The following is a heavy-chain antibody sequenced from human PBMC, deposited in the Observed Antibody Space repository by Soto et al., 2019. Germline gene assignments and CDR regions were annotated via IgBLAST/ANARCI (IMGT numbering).Heavy chain of an antibody. V-gene: IGHV3-53*01. CDR2: IYSSGST. Sequence: GGSLRLSCAASGFTVSSNYMSWVRQAPGKGLQWVSVIYSSGSTYYADSVRGRFTISRDDSRNTVYLQMNRLRVEDTAVYLCAKEGRLRSPAGDYFDSWAQGSLVTVSS. J-gene: IGHJ4*02. CDR1: GFTVSSNY. D-gene: IGHD3-10*01. CDR3: AKEGRLRSPAGDYFDS.